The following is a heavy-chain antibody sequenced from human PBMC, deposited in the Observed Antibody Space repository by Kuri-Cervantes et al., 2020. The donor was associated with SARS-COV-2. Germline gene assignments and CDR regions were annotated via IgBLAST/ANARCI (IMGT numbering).Heavy chain of an antibody. CDR3: ARDGSPRVWSGYYTDY. D-gene: IGHD3-3*01. CDR1: GFTFSNYV. CDR2: IWYDGENE. V-gene: IGHV3-33*08. Sequence: GGSLRLSCVASGFTFSNYVIHWVRQAPGKGLEWVAVIWYDGENEYYAGSVKGRFTISRDNSKNTLYLEMNSLRAEDTAVYYCARDGSPRVWSGYYTDYWGQGTLVTVSS. J-gene: IGHJ4*02.